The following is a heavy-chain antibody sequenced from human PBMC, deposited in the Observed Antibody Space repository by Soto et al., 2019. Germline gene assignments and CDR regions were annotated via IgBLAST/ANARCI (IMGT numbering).Heavy chain of an antibody. CDR3: AKELERHYDFDS. J-gene: IGHJ4*02. CDR1: GFTFSTYA. D-gene: IGHD1-1*01. CDR2: LDSSGTDT. V-gene: IGHV3-23*02. Sequence: EVQLLESGGGLVQPGGSLRLSCAASGFTFSTYALSWVRQAPGKGLEWVSGLDSSGTDTYYGDFAKGRFTISRDNTNNVLYLQMHSLRAEDTAVYYCAKELERHYDFDSWGQGTLVTVSS.